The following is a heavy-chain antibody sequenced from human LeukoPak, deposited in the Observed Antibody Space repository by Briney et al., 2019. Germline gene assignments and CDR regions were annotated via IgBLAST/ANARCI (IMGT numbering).Heavy chain of an antibody. J-gene: IGHJ4*02. CDR3: TTAPSGYAYMNGWHLDY. CDR2: IKSKTDGETT. Sequence: PGGSLRLSCAASGFTFNYAWMSWVRQAPGKGLEWVGRIKSKTDGETTDYAAPVKGRFTISRDDSKNTLYLQMNSLKTEDTALYYCTTAPSGYAYMNGWHLDYWGQGALVTVSS. CDR1: GFTFNYAW. D-gene: IGHD5-18*01. V-gene: IGHV3-15*01.